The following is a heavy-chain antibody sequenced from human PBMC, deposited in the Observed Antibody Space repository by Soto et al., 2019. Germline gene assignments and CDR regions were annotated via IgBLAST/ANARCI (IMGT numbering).Heavy chain of an antibody. D-gene: IGHD3-22*01. CDR1: GFMFDDFA. CDR2: ISWNSGDV. V-gene: IGHV3-9*01. J-gene: IGHJ5*01. Sequence: EVQLVESGGGLVQPGRSLRLSCAASGFMFDDFAMHWVRQAPGKGLEWVSGISWNSGDVAYADSVKGRFTISRDNAKHSVYLHLNSLRPEGTALYYCAKAPNVVTPWFEPWGQGTLVTVSS. CDR3: AKAPNVVTPWFEP.